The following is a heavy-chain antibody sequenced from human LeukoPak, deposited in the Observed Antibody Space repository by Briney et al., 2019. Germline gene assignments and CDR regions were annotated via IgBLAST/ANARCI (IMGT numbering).Heavy chain of an antibody. Sequence: GGSLRLSCAASGFTVSSNYMSWVRQAPGKGLEYVSVIYTGGSTYYADSVKGRFTISRDKSKNTLDLQTDSLRAEDTAVYYCARLIAAAGRVYFDSWGQGTLVTVSS. CDR3: ARLIAAAGRVYFDS. J-gene: IGHJ4*02. V-gene: IGHV3-53*01. CDR1: GFTVSSNY. D-gene: IGHD6-13*01. CDR2: IYTGGST.